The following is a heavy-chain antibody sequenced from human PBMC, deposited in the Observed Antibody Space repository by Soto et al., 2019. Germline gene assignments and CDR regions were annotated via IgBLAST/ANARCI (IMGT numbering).Heavy chain of an antibody. D-gene: IGHD6-19*01. V-gene: IGHV1-58*02. CDR1: GFTFTRSA. CDR2: IVVGSGNT. CDR3: AAARDSSGWFAAGY. J-gene: IGHJ4*02. Sequence: QMQLVQSGPEVKKPGTSVKVSCKASGFTFTRSAMQWVRQARGQRLEWIGWIVVGSGNTNYAQKFQERVTITRDRSTSTAYMELSGLRSEDTAVYYCAAARDSSGWFAAGYWGQGTLATVSS.